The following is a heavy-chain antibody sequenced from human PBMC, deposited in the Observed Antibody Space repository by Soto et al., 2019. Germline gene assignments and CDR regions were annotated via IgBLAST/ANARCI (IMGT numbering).Heavy chain of an antibody. D-gene: IGHD3-10*01. CDR1: GGSFSGYY. CDR3: AREGGRATMVRGRYWYFDL. V-gene: IGHV4-34*01. Sequence: SETLSLTCAVYGGSFSGYYWSWIRQPPGKGLEWIGEINRSGSTNYNPSLKSRVTISVDTSKNQFSLKLSSVTAADTAVYYCAREGGRATMVRGRYWYFDLWGRGTLVTVSS. J-gene: IGHJ2*01. CDR2: INRSGST.